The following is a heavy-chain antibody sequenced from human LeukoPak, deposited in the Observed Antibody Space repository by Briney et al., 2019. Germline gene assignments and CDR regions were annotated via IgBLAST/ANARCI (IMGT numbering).Heavy chain of an antibody. Sequence: PSETLSLTCAVYGGSLSGYYWSWIRQPPGKGLEWIGEINHSGSTNYNPSLKSRVTISVDTSKNQFSLKLSSVTAADTAVYYCARVQLRHSSGWYDSKSEHFDYWGQGTLVTVSS. CDR2: INHSGST. V-gene: IGHV4-34*01. D-gene: IGHD6-19*01. J-gene: IGHJ4*02. CDR1: GGSLSGYY. CDR3: ARVQLRHSSGWYDSKSEHFDY.